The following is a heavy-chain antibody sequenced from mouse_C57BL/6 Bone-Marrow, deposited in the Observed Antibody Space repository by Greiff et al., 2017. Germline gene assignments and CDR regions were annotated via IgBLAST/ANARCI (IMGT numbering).Heavy chain of an antibody. Sequence: VQLQQPGAELVMPGASVKLSCKASGYTFTSYWMHWVKQRPGQGLEWIGEIDPSDSYNNYNQKFKGKSTLTVDKSSSTASMQLSSLTSEDSAVYYCARGGYYVPFANWGQGTLVTVSA. J-gene: IGHJ3*01. D-gene: IGHD2-3*01. CDR1: GYTFTSYW. CDR2: IDPSDSYN. V-gene: IGHV1-69*01. CDR3: ARGGYYVPFAN.